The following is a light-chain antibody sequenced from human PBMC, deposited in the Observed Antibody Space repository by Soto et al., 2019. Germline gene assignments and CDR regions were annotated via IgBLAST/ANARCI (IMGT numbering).Light chain of an antibody. CDR3: AAWDDSLNAYYV. CDR1: SSNIGSNT. J-gene: IGLJ1*01. Sequence: QSVLTQPPSASGTPGQRGSIPCSGSSSNIGSNTVNWYQQLPGTAPKLLIYNNNQRPSGVPDRFSGSKSGTSASLAISGLQSEDEADYYCAAWDDSLNAYYVFGTGTKVTVL. CDR2: NNN. V-gene: IGLV1-44*01.